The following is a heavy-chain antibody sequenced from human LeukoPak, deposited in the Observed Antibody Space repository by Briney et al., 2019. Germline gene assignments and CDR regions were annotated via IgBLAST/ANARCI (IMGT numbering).Heavy chain of an antibody. D-gene: IGHD2-8*01. CDR2: IQQDGSNK. Sequence: GRSLRLSCAASGFTFSGFWMSWVRQAPAKGLEWVATIQQDGSNKYYVDSVKGRFTISRDNAKHSLYLQMNSLRAEDTAVYYCARHCSNGVCLDYWGQGTLVTVSS. V-gene: IGHV3-7*01. J-gene: IGHJ4*02. CDR1: GFTFSGFW. CDR3: ARHCSNGVCLDY.